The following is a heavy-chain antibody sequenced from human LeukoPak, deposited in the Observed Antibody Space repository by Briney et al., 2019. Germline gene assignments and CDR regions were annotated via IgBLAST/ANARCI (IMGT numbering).Heavy chain of an antibody. V-gene: IGHV4-34*01. D-gene: IGHD6-13*01. CDR1: GGSFSAYY. J-gene: IGHJ5*02. Sequence: SETLSLTCAVYGGSFSAYYWSWIRQPPGKGLEWIGEINHSGSTNYNPSLKSRVTISIDTSKNQFSLEMSSVTAADTAVYYCARGRGARSSRWYNWFDPWGQGTLVTASS. CDR2: INHSGST. CDR3: ARGRGARSSRWYNWFDP.